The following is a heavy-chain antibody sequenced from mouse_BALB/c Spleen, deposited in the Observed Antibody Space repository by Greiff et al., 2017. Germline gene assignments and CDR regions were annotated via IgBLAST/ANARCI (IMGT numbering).Heavy chain of an antibody. D-gene: IGHD1-1*01. V-gene: IGHV2-9*02. CDR3: ARNDYYGSSLFDY. CDR2: IWAGGST. J-gene: IGHJ2*01. Sequence: VKLVESGPGLVAPSQSLSITCTVSGFSLTSYGVHWVRQPPGKGLEWLGVIWAGGSTHYHSALMSRLSISKDNSKSQFFIKMNSLQTDDTAMYYCARNDYYGSSLFDYWGQGTTRTVSS. CDR1: GFSLTSYG.